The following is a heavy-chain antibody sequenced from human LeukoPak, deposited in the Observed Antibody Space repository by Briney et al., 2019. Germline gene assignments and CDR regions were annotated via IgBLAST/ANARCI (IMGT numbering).Heavy chain of an antibody. Sequence: GASVKVSCKASGYTFTGYYMHWVRQAPGQGLEWMGRINPNSGGTNYAQKFQGRFTMTRDTSISTAYMELSRLRSDDTAVYYCARERIRGYWYFDLWGRGTLVTVSS. CDR3: ARERIRGYWYFDL. D-gene: IGHD2-15*01. CDR2: INPNSGGT. J-gene: IGHJ2*01. CDR1: GYTFTGYY. V-gene: IGHV1-2*06.